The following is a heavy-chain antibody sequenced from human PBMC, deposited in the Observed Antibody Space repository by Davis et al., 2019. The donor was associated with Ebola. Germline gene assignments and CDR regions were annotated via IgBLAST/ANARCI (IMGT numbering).Heavy chain of an antibody. J-gene: IGHJ4*02. CDR1: GFTFSSYA. CDR3: ARKVGEWFGKYPDY. V-gene: IGHV3-64*04. D-gene: IGHD3-10*01. CDR2: ISSNGGST. Sequence: GGSLRLSCSAFGFTFSSYAMHWVRQAPGKGLEYVSAISSNGGSTYYADSVKGRFTISRDNAKNSLYLQMNSLRAEDTGVFYCARKVGEWFGKYPDYWGQGTLVTVSS.